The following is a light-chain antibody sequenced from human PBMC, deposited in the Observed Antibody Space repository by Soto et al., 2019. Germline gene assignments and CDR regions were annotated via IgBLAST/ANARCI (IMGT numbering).Light chain of an antibody. V-gene: IGKV3D-20*02. CDR2: GAS. CDR3: QYRCNWSPGT. J-gene: IGKJ5*01. Sequence: EVGLTQSAGTLSLTPGERATLSCRAIQSVSNSYFAWYHHEPGQAPRLLIYGASSRATGIPARFIGSGSGTDFTLTISSLEPEDVAVYNCQYRCNWSPGTFCQGTRLEIK. CDR1: QSVSNSY.